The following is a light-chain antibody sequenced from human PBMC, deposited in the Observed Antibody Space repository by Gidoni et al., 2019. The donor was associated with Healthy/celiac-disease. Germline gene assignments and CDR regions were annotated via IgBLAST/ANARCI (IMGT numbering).Light chain of an antibody. CDR1: QGISSA. Sequence: AIQLTQSPSSLSASVGDRVTITCRASQGISSALAWYQQKPGKAPKLLIYDASSLESGVPSSFSGSGSGTDFTLTISSLQPEDFATYYCQQVNSYPPTFXPXTKVXIK. CDR3: QQVNSYPPT. V-gene: IGKV1-13*02. CDR2: DAS. J-gene: IGKJ3*01.